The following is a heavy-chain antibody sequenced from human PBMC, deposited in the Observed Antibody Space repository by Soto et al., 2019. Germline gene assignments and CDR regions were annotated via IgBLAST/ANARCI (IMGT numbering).Heavy chain of an antibody. CDR1: GYTFSSHF. V-gene: IGHV1-46*01. CDR3: ARAFSGGSSPDY. CDR2: INPDSGSR. D-gene: IGHD6-6*01. Sequence: QVQLVQSGAEVKKPGASVRISCKASGYTFSSHFMFWVRQAPGQGLEWMGMINPDSGSRNYAQKFQCRVTMTRDTSTSTVFMDLTSLGSDDSAMYFCARAFSGGSSPDYWGQGTLVTVSS. J-gene: IGHJ4*02.